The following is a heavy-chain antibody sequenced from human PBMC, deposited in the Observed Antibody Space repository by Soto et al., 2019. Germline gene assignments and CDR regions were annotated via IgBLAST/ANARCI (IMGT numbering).Heavy chain of an antibody. CDR3: VSIRATNCPR. J-gene: IGHJ4*02. V-gene: IGHV3-64D*08. CDR2: ISNNGATT. CDR1: GFIFTDQL. Sequence: PGGSLRLSCSASGFIFTDQLMHWVRQAPERGLEYVSGISNNGATTYYADSVKGRFTVARDNSRNTLYLQMSSLRPEDTAVYYCVSIRATNCPRWGQGTLVTVSS. D-gene: IGHD1-1*01.